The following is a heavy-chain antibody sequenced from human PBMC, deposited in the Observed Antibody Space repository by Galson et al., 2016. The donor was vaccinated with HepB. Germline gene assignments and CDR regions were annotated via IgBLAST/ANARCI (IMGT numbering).Heavy chain of an antibody. CDR1: GDSSRNHY. CDR2: ISNSGST. CDR3: ARLTFGDSYFDS. V-gene: IGHV4-59*11. Sequence: SETLSLTCTVSGDSSRNHYWSWIRQSPGKGLEWIGYISNSGSTNYNPSLKSRVTLSVDTSQNQFSLRLTSLTAADTAVYYCARLTFGDSYFDSWGQGTLVTVSP. D-gene: IGHD4-17*01. J-gene: IGHJ4*02.